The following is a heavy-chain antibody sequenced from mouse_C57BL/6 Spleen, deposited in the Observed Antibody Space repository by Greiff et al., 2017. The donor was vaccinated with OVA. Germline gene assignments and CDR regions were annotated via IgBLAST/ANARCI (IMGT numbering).Heavy chain of an antibody. CDR1: GFSLTSYG. CDR3: AKNWGGDVGDYFDY. Sequence: VKLMESGPGLVQPSQSLSITCTVSGFSLTSYGVHWVRQSPGKGLEWLGVIWRGGSTDYNAAFMSRLSITKDNSKSQVFLKMNSLQADDTAIYYCAKNWGGDVGDYFDYWGQGTTLTVSS. J-gene: IGHJ2*01. CDR2: IWRGGST. D-gene: IGHD3-3*01. V-gene: IGHV2-5*01.